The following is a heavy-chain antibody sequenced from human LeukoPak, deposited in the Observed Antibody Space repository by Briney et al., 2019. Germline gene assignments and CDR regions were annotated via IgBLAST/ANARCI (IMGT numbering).Heavy chain of an antibody. CDR2: MYYSGNT. V-gene: IGHV4-59*08. CDR1: GGSISSDY. D-gene: IGHD3-22*01. Sequence: SETLSLTCKVSGGSISSDYWNWVRQPPGKGLEWIGYMYYSGNTNYNPSLKSRATLSVDTSKNQFSLKLSSVTAADTAVYYCARVSYYYDSSTPIGPEWGQGTLVTVSS. J-gene: IGHJ4*02. CDR3: ARVSYYYDSSTPIGPE.